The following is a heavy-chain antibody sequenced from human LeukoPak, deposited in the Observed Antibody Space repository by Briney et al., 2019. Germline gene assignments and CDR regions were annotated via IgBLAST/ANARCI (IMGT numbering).Heavy chain of an antibody. V-gene: IGHV4-59*01. J-gene: IGHJ6*02. CDR3: ARESKDFWSGSKYGMDV. D-gene: IGHD3-3*01. CDR1: GVSISSYY. CDR2: IYYSGST. Sequence: SETLSLTCTVSGVSISSYYWSWIRQPPGKGLEWIGYIYYSGSTNYNPSLKSRDTISVDTSKNQFSMKLSSVTAADTAVYYCARESKDFWSGSKYGMDVWGQGTTVTVSS.